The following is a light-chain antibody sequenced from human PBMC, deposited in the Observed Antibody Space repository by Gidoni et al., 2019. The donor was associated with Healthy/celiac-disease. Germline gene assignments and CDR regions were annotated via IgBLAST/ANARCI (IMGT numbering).Light chain of an antibody. CDR1: QSISSW. J-gene: IGKJ2*01. CDR2: KAS. Sequence: DIQMTQSPSTRSASVGDRVTITCRASQSISSWLSWYQQKPGKAPKLLIYKASSLESGVPSRFSGSGSGTEFTLTISSLQPDDFATYYCQQYNSYSYTFXQXTKLEIK. V-gene: IGKV1-5*03. CDR3: QQYNSYSYT.